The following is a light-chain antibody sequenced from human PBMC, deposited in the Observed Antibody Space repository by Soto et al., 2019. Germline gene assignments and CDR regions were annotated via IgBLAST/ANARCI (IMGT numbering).Light chain of an antibody. V-gene: IGKV3-20*01. Sequence: EIVLTQSPATLSLSPGERATLSCRASQSVSSSYLAWYQQKPGQAPRLLMSGASNRATGIPDGFTGSGSGTDFTLTISRLEPEDFAVYYCHQYGSSPPTFGQGTKVDIK. J-gene: IGKJ1*01. CDR1: QSVSSSY. CDR2: GAS. CDR3: HQYGSSPPT.